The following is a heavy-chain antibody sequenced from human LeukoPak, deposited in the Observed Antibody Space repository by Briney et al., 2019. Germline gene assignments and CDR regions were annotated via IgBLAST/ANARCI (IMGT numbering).Heavy chain of an antibody. V-gene: IGHV3-7*04. CDR1: GFKSSAFW. CDR3: ARRTAAGPFDY. J-gene: IGHJ4*02. D-gene: IGHD6-13*01. CDR2: IKKDGSEK. Sequence: GGSLRLSCVASGFKSSAFWMSWVRRPPGNGLEWVANIKKDGSEKEYVDSVKGRFSIFRDNAKSSLYLEMNSLRAEDTAVYYCARRTAAGPFDYWGEGTLVTVSS.